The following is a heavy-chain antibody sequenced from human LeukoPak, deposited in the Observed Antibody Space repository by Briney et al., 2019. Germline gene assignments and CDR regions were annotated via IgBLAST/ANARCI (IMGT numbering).Heavy chain of an antibody. J-gene: IGHJ4*02. D-gene: IGHD1-26*01. CDR2: TYYRSKWYN. CDR1: GDSVSGNNAA. Sequence: PSQTLSLTCAISGDSVSGNNAAWNWIRQSPSRGLEWLGRTYYRSKWYNDYAVSVKSRITINPDTSKNQYSLQLNSVTPEDTAVYYCARGSGTYGLFDYWGQGTLVTVSS. V-gene: IGHV6-1*01. CDR3: ARGSGTYGLFDY.